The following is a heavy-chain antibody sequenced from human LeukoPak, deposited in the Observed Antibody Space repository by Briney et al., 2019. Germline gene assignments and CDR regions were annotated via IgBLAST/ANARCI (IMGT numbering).Heavy chain of an antibody. J-gene: IGHJ4*02. CDR2: IGGNGGST. Sequence: PGGSLRLSCAASGFTFNTYSLSWVRQSPGKGLEWVSAIGGNGGSTYYAESVRGRFTISRDNSMNTLYLQMNRLRVEDTAVYYCGKGSSYSGNLVDYWGKGNLVTVSS. CDR1: GFTFNTYS. V-gene: IGHV3-23*01. D-gene: IGHD1-26*01. CDR3: GKGSSYSGNLVDY.